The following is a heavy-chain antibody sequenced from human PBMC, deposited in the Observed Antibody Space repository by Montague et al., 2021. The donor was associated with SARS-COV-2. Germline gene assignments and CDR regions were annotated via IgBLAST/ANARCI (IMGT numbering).Heavy chain of an antibody. CDR3: ARHRIYLGESW. Sequence: SETLSLTCTVSGGSVSSPYWSWIRQPPGKGLEWIAYIYHSGSTDYNPSLKSRVTISVDTSESQFSLKLTSVTAADTALYYCARHRIYLGESWWGEGTLVTVSS. V-gene: IGHV4-59*08. CDR2: IYHSGST. D-gene: IGHD3-16*01. J-gene: IGHJ4*02. CDR1: GGSVSSPY.